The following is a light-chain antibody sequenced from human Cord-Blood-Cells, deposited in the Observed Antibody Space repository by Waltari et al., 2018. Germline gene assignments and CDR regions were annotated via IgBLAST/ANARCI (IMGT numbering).Light chain of an antibody. J-gene: IGLJ2*01. CDR2: QDS. CDR1: KLGDKY. Sequence: SYELTQPPSVSVSPGQTASITCSGDKLGDKYACWYQQKPGQSPALVIYQDSKRPSGIPERLSGSNSGNTATLTISGTQAMDEADYYCQAWDSSTAVVFGGGTKLTVL. CDR3: QAWDSSTAVV. V-gene: IGLV3-1*01.